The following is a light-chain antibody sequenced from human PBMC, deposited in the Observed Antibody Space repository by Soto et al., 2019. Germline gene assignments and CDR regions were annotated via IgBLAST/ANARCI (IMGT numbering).Light chain of an antibody. CDR1: SSDVGAYNY. CDR2: EVS. Sequence: QSALTQPVSVSGSPGQSITISCTGTSSDVGAYNYVSWYQQHPGKAPKLMIYEVSNRPSGVSNRFSGSKSGNTASLTISGLQAEDEADYYCNSYTSSSARVFGGGTKVTVL. V-gene: IGLV2-14*01. J-gene: IGLJ3*02. CDR3: NSYTSSSARV.